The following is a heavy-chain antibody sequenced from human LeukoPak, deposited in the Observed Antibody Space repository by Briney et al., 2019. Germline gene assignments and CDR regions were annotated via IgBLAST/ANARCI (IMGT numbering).Heavy chain of an antibody. CDR2: ITTTSDYR. CDR1: GFTFSRYS. CDR3: ARREGGIAAASDY. D-gene: IGHD6-13*01. V-gene: IGHV3-21*01. Sequence: GSLRLSCAASGFTFSRYSMSWVRQAPGKGLEWVSSITTTSDYRYYADSVRGRFTISRDNAKNSLYLQMNRLRAEDTAVYYCARREGGIAAASDYWGQGTLVTVSS. J-gene: IGHJ4*02.